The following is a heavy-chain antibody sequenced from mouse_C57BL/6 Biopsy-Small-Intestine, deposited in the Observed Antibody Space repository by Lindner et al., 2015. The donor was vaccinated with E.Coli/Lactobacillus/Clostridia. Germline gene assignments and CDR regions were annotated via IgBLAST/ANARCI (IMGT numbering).Heavy chain of an antibody. CDR3: ARTEDYYGNFDV. Sequence: VQLQESGGGLVKPGGSLKLSCAASGFTFSDYGMHWVRQAPEKGLEWVAYISSGSSTIYYADTVKGRFTISRDNAKNTLFLQMTGLRSEDTAMYYCARTEDYYGNFDVWGTGTTVTVSS. J-gene: IGHJ1*03. V-gene: IGHV5-17*01. CDR1: GFTFSDYG. D-gene: IGHD1-1*01. CDR2: ISSGSSTI.